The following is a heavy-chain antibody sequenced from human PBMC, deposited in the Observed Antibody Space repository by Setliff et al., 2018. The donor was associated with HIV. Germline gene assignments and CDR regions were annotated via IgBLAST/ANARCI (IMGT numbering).Heavy chain of an antibody. D-gene: IGHD3-22*01. J-gene: IGHJ6*03. CDR2: ISGSGGST. CDR3: ARETYYYDNPQYYYYYMDV. V-gene: IGHV3-23*01. CDR1: GFTFSSYA. Sequence: PGGSLRLSCAASGFTFSSYAMSWVRQAPGKGLEWVSAISGSGGSTYYADSVKGRFTISRDNSKNTLYLQMNSLRAEDTAVYYCARETYYYDNPQYYYYYMDVWGKGTTVTVSS.